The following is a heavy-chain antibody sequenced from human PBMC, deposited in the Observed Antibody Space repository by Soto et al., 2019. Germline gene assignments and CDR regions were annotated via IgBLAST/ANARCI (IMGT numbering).Heavy chain of an antibody. CDR2: IYYSGST. Sequence: SETLPLTCSVSGGSINSSSYFWGWVRQPPGKGLEWIGSIYYSGSTYYNPSLRSRVTISVDTSKNQFSLKLSSVTAADTAVFYCARHYSSGSRNWFDPWGQGTLVTVSS. J-gene: IGHJ5*02. CDR3: ARHYSSGSRNWFDP. CDR1: GGSINSSSYF. V-gene: IGHV4-39*01. D-gene: IGHD6-19*01.